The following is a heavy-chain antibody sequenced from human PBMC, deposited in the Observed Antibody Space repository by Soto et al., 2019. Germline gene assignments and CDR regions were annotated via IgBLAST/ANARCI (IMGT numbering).Heavy chain of an antibody. CDR1: GSSLTTTGVG. Sequence: CGPTLANPRRPLPLSCTFSGSSLTTTGVGVGCIPKPPGKALEWLALIYWHDDRRYSPSLKSRLTITKDASKNQVVLTMTDVDPVDAATYYCAHRGGAAAGLYYFDYWGPGTMFTVSS. J-gene: IGHJ4*02. CDR2: IYWHDDR. V-gene: IGHV2-5*01. D-gene: IGHD6-13*01. CDR3: AHRGGAAAGLYYFDY.